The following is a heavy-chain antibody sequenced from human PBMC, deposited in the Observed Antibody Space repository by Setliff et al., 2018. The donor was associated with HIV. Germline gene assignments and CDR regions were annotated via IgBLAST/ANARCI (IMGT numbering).Heavy chain of an antibody. V-gene: IGHV4-34*01. Sequence: LSLTCAVYNGSFSEYYWTWVRQPPGKELEWIGEISHGGRSTYNPSLKSRVAISVDTSKNQFSLKLNTVTAADTALYFCALLEVPLIEGISPALWGQGTLVTV. J-gene: IGHJ4*02. D-gene: IGHD3-22*01. CDR3: ALLEVPLIEGISPAL. CDR2: ISHGGRS. CDR1: NGSFSEYY.